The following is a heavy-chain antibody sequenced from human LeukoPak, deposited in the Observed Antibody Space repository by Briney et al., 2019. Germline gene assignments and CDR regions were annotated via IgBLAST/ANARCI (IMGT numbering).Heavy chain of an antibody. Sequence: SETLSLTRTVSGGSISSSSYYWGWIRQPPGKGLEWIGEINHSGSTNYNPSLKNRVTISVDTSKNQFSLKLSSVTAADTAVYYCARDKRKGIVGSTKSYFDYWGQGTLVTVSS. CDR1: GGSISSSSYY. J-gene: IGHJ4*02. D-gene: IGHD1-26*01. CDR2: INHSGST. V-gene: IGHV4-39*07. CDR3: ARDKRKGIVGSTKSYFDY.